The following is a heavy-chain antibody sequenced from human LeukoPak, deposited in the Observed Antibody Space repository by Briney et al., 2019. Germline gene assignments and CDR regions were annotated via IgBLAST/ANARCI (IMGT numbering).Heavy chain of an antibody. J-gene: IGHJ5*02. D-gene: IGHD6-19*01. Sequence: SETLSLTCAVSGGSISSGGYSWSWIRQPPGKGLEWIGYIYYSGSTYYNPSLKSRVTISVDTSKNQFSLKLSSVTAADTAVYYCARSPQWLENWFDPWGRGTLVTVSS. CDR2: IYYSGST. CDR1: GGSISSGGYS. CDR3: ARSPQWLENWFDP. V-gene: IGHV4-30-4*07.